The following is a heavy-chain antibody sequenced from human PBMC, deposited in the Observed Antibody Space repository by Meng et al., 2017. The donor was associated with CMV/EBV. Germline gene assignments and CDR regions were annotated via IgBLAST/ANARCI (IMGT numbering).Heavy chain of an antibody. CDR1: GFTFSSYE. V-gene: IGHV3-48*03. D-gene: IGHD3-9*01. J-gene: IGHJ6*02. CDR3: ARDYDILTGSALYYYGMDV. Sequence: GESLKISCAASGFTFSSYEMNWVRQAPGKGLEWVSYISSSGSTIYYADSVKGRFTISRDNAKNSLYLQMNSLRAEDTAVYYCARDYDILTGSALYYYGMDVWGQGTTVTVSS. CDR2: ISSSGSTI.